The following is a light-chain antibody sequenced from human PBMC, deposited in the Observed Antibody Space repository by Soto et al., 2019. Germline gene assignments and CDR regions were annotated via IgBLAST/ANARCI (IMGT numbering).Light chain of an antibody. CDR3: AAWDDSLSVV. CDR1: SSNIGSNY. CDR2: RNN. Sequence: QAVVTQPPSASGTPGQRVTISCSGSSSNIGSNYVYWYQQLPGTAPKLLIYRNNQRPSGVPDRFSGSKSGTSASQAISGLRSEDEADYYCAAWDDSLSVVFGGGTKVTVL. V-gene: IGLV1-47*01. J-gene: IGLJ2*01.